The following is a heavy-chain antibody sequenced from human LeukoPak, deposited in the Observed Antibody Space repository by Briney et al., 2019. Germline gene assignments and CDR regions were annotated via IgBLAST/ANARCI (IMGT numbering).Heavy chain of an antibody. CDR2: IIPIFGTA. CDR3: ARTYYYDTTDTSLWFDP. D-gene: IGHD3-22*01. Sequence: ASVKVSCKASGGTFNAISWVRQASGQGLEWMGGIIPIFGTANYAQKFQGRVTITTDESTSTAYMEVSSLRSEDTAVYYCARTYYYDTTDTSLWFDPWGQGTLVTVSS. J-gene: IGHJ5*02. CDR1: GGTFNA. V-gene: IGHV1-69*05.